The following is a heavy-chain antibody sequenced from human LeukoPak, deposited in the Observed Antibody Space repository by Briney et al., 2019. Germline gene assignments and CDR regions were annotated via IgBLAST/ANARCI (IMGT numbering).Heavy chain of an antibody. CDR3: ARNRITYFYGSERYLTPETGMDV. D-gene: IGHD3-10*01. CDR1: GGTFSSYA. J-gene: IGHJ6*02. V-gene: IGHV1-69*04. CDR2: IIPILGIA. Sequence: GSSVKVSCKASGGTFSSYAISWVREAPGQGLEWMGRIIPILGIANYAQKFQGRVTITADKSTSTAYMELSSLRSEDTAVYYCARNRITYFYGSERYLTPETGMDVWGQGTTVTVSS.